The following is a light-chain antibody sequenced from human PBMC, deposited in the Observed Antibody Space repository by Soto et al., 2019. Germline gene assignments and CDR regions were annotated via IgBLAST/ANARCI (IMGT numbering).Light chain of an antibody. Sequence: CVLTRPPSASGAAGEGVTISCSGSSSNIGSNYVYWYQQLPGTAPKLLIYRNNQPPSGVPDRFSGSRSGTSASLAISGLRSEDEADYYCAAWDDSLSGLYVFGTGTKVTVL. CDR1: SSNIGSNY. CDR2: RNN. J-gene: IGLJ1*01. V-gene: IGLV1-47*01. CDR3: AAWDDSLSGLYV.